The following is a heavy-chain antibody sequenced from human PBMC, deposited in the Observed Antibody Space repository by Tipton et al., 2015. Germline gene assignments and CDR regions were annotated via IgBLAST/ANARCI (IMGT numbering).Heavy chain of an antibody. CDR2: IYYSGST. CDR3: AREAPGYYFDY. J-gene: IGHJ4*02. Sequence: TLSLTCPVSGGSISSGDCYWSWIRQSPGKGLEWIGYIYYSGSTYYNPSLKSRVTISVDTSKNQFSLKLSSVTAADTAVYYCAREAPGYYFDYWGQGTLVTVSS. CDR1: GGSISSGDCY. D-gene: IGHD1-14*01. V-gene: IGHV4-30-4*01.